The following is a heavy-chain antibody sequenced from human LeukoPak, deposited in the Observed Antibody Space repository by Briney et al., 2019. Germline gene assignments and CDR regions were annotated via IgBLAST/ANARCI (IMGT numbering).Heavy chain of an antibody. J-gene: IGHJ4*02. CDR1: GFTSSTYA. CDR2: IKPDGTEK. Sequence: GGSLRLSCAASGFTSSTYAMSWVRQAPGKGLEWVANIKPDGTEKYYVDSLKGRFTISRDNTKNSLYLQMSSLRVEDTAVYYCARGGNSSWDYWGQGALVTVSS. V-gene: IGHV3-7*01. D-gene: IGHD6-6*01. CDR3: ARGGNSSWDY.